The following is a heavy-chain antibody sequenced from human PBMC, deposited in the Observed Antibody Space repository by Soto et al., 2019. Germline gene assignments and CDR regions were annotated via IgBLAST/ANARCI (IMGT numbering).Heavy chain of an antibody. V-gene: IGHV1-46*01. CDR1: GYTFTSYY. CDR2: INPSGGST. J-gene: IGHJ6*02. CDR3: ARNRNSGFLYYYGMDV. Sequence: GASVKVSCKASGYTFTSYYMHWVRQAPGQGLEWMGIINPSGGSTSYAQKFQGRVTMTRDTSTSTVYMELSSLRSEDTAVYYCARNRNSGFLYYYGMDVWGQGTTVTVSS. D-gene: IGHD4-4*01.